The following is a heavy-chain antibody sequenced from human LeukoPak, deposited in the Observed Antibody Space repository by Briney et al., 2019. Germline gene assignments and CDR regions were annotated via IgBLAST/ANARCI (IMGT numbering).Heavy chain of an antibody. Sequence: SVKVSCKASGGTFSSYAISLVRQAPGQGLEWMGRIIPIFGTANYAQKFQGRVTITTDESTSTAYMELSSLRSEDTAVYYCARDGYNYAFDIWGQGTMVTVSS. V-gene: IGHV1-69*05. CDR3: ARDGYNYAFDI. CDR2: IIPIFGTA. D-gene: IGHD5-24*01. J-gene: IGHJ3*02. CDR1: GGTFSSYA.